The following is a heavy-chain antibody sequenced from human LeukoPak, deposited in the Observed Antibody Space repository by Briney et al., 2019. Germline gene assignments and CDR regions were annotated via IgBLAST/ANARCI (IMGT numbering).Heavy chain of an antibody. V-gene: IGHV1-18*01. Sequence: ASVKVSCKASGYTFTSYDINWVRQATGQGLEWMGWISAYNGNTNYAQKLQGRVTMTTDTSTSTAYMELSSLTSEDTAVYYCARSDHNSWNAFDIWGQGTMVTVSS. CDR3: ARSDHNSWNAFDI. D-gene: IGHD1-26*01. CDR1: GYTFTSYD. J-gene: IGHJ3*02. CDR2: ISAYNGNT.